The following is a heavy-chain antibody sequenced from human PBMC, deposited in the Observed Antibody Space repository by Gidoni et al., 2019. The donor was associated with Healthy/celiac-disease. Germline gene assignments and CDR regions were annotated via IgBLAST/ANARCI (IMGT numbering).Heavy chain of an antibody. D-gene: IGHD3-22*01. J-gene: IGHJ3*02. V-gene: IGHV4-4*07. CDR3: ARDRGRITMNQDAFDI. CDR1: GGSISSYY. Sequence: QVQLQESGPGLVKPSETLSLTCTVSGGSISSYYWSWIRQPAGKGLEWIGRIYTSGSTNYNPSLKSRVTMSVDTSKNQFSLKLSSVTAADTAVYYCARDRGRITMNQDAFDIWGQGTMVTVSS. CDR2: IYTSGST.